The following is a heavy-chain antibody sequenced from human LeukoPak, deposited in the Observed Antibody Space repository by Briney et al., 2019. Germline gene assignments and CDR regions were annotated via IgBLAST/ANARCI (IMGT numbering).Heavy chain of an antibody. CDR3: ARDKIGVVVVASYYYYYGMDV. J-gene: IGHJ6*02. Sequence: AGGSLRLSCAASGFTFSSYAMHWVRQAPGKGLEWVAVISYDGSNKYYADPVKGRFTISRDNSKNTLYLQMNSLRAEDTAVYYCARDKIGVVVVASYYYYYGMDVWGQGTTVTVSS. D-gene: IGHD2-15*01. V-gene: IGHV3-30-3*01. CDR2: ISYDGSNK. CDR1: GFTFSSYA.